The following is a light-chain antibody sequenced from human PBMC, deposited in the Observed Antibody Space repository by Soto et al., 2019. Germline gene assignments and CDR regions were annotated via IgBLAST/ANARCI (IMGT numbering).Light chain of an antibody. CDR2: KAS. Sequence: DIQMTQSPPTLSASVGDRVTITCRASQNINTWLAWYQQKPGKAPNLLIYKASTLESGVPSRFNGSGSGTEFTLTISSLQPADFATYYCQQYNSYWTFGPGTKVDIK. V-gene: IGKV1-5*03. CDR3: QQYNSYWT. CDR1: QNINTW. J-gene: IGKJ1*01.